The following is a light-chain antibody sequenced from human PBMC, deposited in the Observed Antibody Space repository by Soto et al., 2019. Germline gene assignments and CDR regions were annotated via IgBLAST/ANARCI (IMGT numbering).Light chain of an antibody. V-gene: IGLV2-14*01. CDR3: SSYTTSSTPVV. CDR1: SSDAGGYNY. J-gene: IGLJ2*01. CDR2: EVS. Sequence: QSALTQPASVSGSPGQSITISCTGTSSDAGGYNYVSWYQQHPGKGPKLMIYEVSNRPSGVSNRFSGSKSGNTASLTISGLQAEDEADYYCSSYTTSSTPVVFGGGTKLTVL.